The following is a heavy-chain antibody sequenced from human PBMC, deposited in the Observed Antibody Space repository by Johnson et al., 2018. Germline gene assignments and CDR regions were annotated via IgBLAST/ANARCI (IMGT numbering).Heavy chain of an antibody. Sequence: VQLQESGGGLVQXGGSLRLSCAASGFTFGSNWMHWVRQAPGKGLVWVSRIDKDGKTVYADSVKGRFTTSRDSAKNTLYLQMNSLRAEETAVYYCARVPPMVNDAFDIWGQGTMVTVSS. CDR2: IDKDGKT. V-gene: IGHV3-74*01. D-gene: IGHD5-18*01. CDR3: ARVPPMVNDAFDI. CDR1: GFTFGSNW. J-gene: IGHJ3*02.